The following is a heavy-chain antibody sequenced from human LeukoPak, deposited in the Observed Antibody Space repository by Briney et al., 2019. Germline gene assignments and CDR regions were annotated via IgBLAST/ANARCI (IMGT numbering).Heavy chain of an antibody. CDR1: GGSIRSSSSNYY. D-gene: IGHD3-22*01. CDR2: IYYSGST. J-gene: IGHJ4*02. CDR3: ARAARPDYYDSPFDY. Sequence: PSETLSLTRTVSGGSIRSSSSNYYWGWIRQSPGKGLEWIGTIYYSGSTYYNPSLKSRVTISVDTSKNQFSLRLSSVTAADTAVYYCARAARPDYYDSPFDYWGQGTLVTVSS. V-gene: IGHV4-39*01.